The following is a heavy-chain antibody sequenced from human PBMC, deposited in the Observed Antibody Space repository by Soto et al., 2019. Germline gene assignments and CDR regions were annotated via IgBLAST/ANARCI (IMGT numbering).Heavy chain of an antibody. CDR1: GFPFSTYG. CDR3: ARDDAFGNENGFDI. CDR2: IVSDGSAK. V-gene: IGHV3-33*01. Sequence: QVQLVESGGGVVQPGTSLRLSCAVSGFPFSTYGFHWVRQPPGKGLEWVAVIVSDGSAKYHADSVEGRFTISRDNSKDTLYRQRNSLRAEDTAVYYCARDDAFGNENGFDIWGQGTMVTVSS. D-gene: IGHD1-1*01. J-gene: IGHJ3*02.